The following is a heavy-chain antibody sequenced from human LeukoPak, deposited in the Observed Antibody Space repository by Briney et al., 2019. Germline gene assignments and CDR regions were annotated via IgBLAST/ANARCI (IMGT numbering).Heavy chain of an antibody. D-gene: IGHD6-6*01. J-gene: IGHJ4*02. CDR1: GFTFSNHA. CDR2: ISDSGYST. CDR3: ARLIGDRTIYDY. Sequence: GGSLRLSCAASGFTFSNHAMSWVRQAPGKGLEWVSAISDSGYSTYYALSVKGRFTVSRDNSKNALYLQMDSLRAEDTAVYYCARLIGDRTIYDYWGQGTLVTVSS. V-gene: IGHV3-23*01.